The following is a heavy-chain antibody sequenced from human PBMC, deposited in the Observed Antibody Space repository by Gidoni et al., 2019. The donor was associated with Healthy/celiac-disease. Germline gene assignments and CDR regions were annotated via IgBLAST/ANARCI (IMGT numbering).Heavy chain of an antibody. J-gene: IGHJ4*02. CDR1: GYTFTSYA. CDR3: ARGLDIAVAGHLLDY. D-gene: IGHD6-19*01. V-gene: IGHV1-3*01. Sequence: QVQLVQSGVAVRTTGASVKASCKASGYTFTSYAMHWVRQAPGQRLEWMGWINAGNGNTNYSQKFQGRVTITRDTSTSTAYMELSSLRSEDTAVYYCARGLDIAVAGHLLDYWGQGTLVTVSS. CDR2: INAGNGNT.